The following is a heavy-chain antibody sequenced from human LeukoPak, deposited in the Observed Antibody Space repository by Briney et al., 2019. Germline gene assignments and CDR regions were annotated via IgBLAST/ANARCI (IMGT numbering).Heavy chain of an antibody. Sequence: PGGSLRLSCAASGFTFSSYAMSWVRQAPGKGLEWVSAISGSGGSTYYADSVKGRFTISRDNSKNTLYLQMNSLRAEDTAIYYCAKDYDYGDHVWFDPWGQGTLVTVSS. CDR3: AKDYDYGDHVWFDP. V-gene: IGHV3-23*01. CDR1: GFTFSSYA. CDR2: ISGSGGST. D-gene: IGHD4-17*01. J-gene: IGHJ5*02.